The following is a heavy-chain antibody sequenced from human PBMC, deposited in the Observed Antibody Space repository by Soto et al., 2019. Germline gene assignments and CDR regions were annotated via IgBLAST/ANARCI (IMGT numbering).Heavy chain of an antibody. CDR1: GFTFSSYS. CDR2: ISSSSGYI. V-gene: IGHV3-21*01. J-gene: IGHJ4*02. CDR3: AGDGWLQPGYYCFDF. Sequence: GGSLRLSCAASGFTFSSYSMNWVRQAPGKGLEWVSSISSSSGYIYYADSVKGRFTISRDNAKNSLYLQMNSLRAEDTAVYYCAGDGWLQPGYYCFDFWGQGTMVTVSS. D-gene: IGHD2-15*01.